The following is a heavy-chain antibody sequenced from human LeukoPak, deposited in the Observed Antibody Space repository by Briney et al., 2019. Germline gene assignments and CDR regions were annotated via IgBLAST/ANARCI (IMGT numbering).Heavy chain of an antibody. D-gene: IGHD6-13*01. CDR1: GGSISGYY. CDR2: INHSGST. V-gene: IGHV4-34*01. CDR3: ARRLIAAADYYYYYMDV. J-gene: IGHJ6*03. Sequence: SETLSLTCTVSGGSISGYYWSWIRQPPGKGLEWIGEINHSGSTNYNPSLKSRVTISVDTSKNQFSLKLSSVTAADTAVYYCARRLIAAADYYYYYMDVWGKGTTVTISS.